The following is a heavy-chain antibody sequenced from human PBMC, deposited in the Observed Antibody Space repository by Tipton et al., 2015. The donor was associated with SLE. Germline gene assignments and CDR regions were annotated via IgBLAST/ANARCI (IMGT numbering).Heavy chain of an antibody. V-gene: IGHV3-21*01. D-gene: IGHD3-22*01. Sequence: SLRLSCAASGFTFTYYTLTWVRQAPGKGLEWVASISSSKYHIYHADSVKGRFTISRDASKKTLFLQMNSLRAEDTALYYCSLDSSGAAGDGFDYWGQGTLVTVSS. J-gene: IGHJ4*02. CDR1: GFTFTYYT. CDR3: SLDSSGAAGDGFDY. CDR2: ISSSKYHI.